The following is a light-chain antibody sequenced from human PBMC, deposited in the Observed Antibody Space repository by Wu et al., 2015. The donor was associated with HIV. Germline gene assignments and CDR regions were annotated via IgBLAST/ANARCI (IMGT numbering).Light chain of an antibody. CDR1: QSVSSY. Sequence: EIVLTQSPATLSLSPGERATLSCRASQSVSSYLAWYQQKPGQAPRLLIYGTSTRATGIPDRFVGSGSGTEFTLTINRLEPEDFAIFYCQQYGGSPITFGQGTRLEI. J-gene: IGKJ5*01. V-gene: IGKV3-20*01. CDR3: QQYGGSPIT. CDR2: GTS.